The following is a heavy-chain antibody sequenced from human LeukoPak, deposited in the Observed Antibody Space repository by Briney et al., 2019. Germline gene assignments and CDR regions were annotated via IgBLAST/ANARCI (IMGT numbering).Heavy chain of an antibody. V-gene: IGHV3-48*03. J-gene: IGHJ3*02. Sequence: PGGSLRLSCAASGFTFSSYEMNWVRQAPGKGLEWVSYISSSGSTIYYADSVKGRFTISRDNAKNSLYLQMNSLRAEDTAVYYCARESPMAFDIWGQGTMVTVSS. CDR2: ISSSGSTI. CDR1: GFTFSSYE. CDR3: ARESPMAFDI.